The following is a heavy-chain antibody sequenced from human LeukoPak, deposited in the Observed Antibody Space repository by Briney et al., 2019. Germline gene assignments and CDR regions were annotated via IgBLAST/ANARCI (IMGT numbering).Heavy chain of an antibody. CDR2: IYYSGST. CDR3: ARGRDGYNFLNRGEYYYFDY. V-gene: IGHV4-39*07. CDR1: GGSISSSSYY. D-gene: IGHD5-24*01. J-gene: IGHJ4*02. Sequence: SETLSLTCTVSGGSISSSSYYWGWIRRPPGKGLEWIGSIYYSGSTYYNPSLKSRVTISVDTSKNQFSLKLSSVTAADTAVYYCARGRDGYNFLNRGEYYYFDYWGQGTLVTVSS.